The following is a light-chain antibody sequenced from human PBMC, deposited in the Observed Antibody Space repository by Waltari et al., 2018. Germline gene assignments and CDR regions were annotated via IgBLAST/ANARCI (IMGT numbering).Light chain of an antibody. V-gene: IGKV1-5*03. J-gene: IGKJ1*01. CDR1: ENINNW. CDR3: QQYRTFHWT. Sequence: DIQMTQSPSTLSASVGDRVTITCRASENINNWLAWYQQKPGKAPSLLIYKSSSLQTGVPGRFIGSGSGTEFTLTINSLQLDDSATYHCQQYRTFHWTFGQGTKVEIK. CDR2: KSS.